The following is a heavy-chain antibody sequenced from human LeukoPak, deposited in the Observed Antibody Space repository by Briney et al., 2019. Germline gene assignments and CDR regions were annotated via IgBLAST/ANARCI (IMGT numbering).Heavy chain of an antibody. D-gene: IGHD2-2*01. V-gene: IGHV4-39*01. J-gene: IGHJ3*02. CDR3: ARHAGVVPAARPNDAFDI. CDR2: IYYSGST. Sequence: SETLSLTCTVSGGSISSSSYYWGWIRQPPGKGLEWIGSIYYSGSTYYNPSLKSRVTISVDTSKNQFSLKLSSATAADTAVYYCARHAGVVPAARPNDAFDIWGQGTMVTVSS. CDR1: GGSISSSSYY.